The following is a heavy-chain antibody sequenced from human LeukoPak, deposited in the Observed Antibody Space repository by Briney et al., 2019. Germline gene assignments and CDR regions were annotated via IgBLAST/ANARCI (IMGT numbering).Heavy chain of an antibody. CDR2: IKSKTDGGTT. CDR1: GFTFSNAW. D-gene: IGHD2-21*02. V-gene: IGHV3-15*01. Sequence: PGGSLRLSCAASGFTFSNAWMSWVRQAPGKGLEWVGRIKSKTDGGTTDYAAPVKGRFTISRDDSKNTLYLQMNSLKTEDTAVYYCTRRSGDWGHDYWGQGTLVTVSS. J-gene: IGHJ4*02. CDR3: TRRSGDWGHDY.